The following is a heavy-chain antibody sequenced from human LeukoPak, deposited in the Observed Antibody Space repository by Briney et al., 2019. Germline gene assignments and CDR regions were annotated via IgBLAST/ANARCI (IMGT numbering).Heavy chain of an antibody. CDR1: GFTFSNSA. V-gene: IGHV3-73*01. Sequence: PGGSLRLSCAASGFTFSNSAVHWVRQASGKGLEWVGHLRSKTNDYATAYAASVKGRFTISRDDSKNTAYLQMNNLRPEDTAVYYCSIYFDWLLGYFDRWGQGTLVAVSS. J-gene: IGHJ5*02. CDR3: SIYFDWLLGYFDR. CDR2: LRSKTNDYAT. D-gene: IGHD3-9*01.